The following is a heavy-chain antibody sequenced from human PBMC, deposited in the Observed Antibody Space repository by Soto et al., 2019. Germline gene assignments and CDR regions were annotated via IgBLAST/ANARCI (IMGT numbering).Heavy chain of an antibody. J-gene: IGHJ5*02. V-gene: IGHV4-30-4*01. D-gene: IGHD3-3*01. CDR1: GGSISSEYYH. Sequence: SETLSLTCTVSGGSISSEYYHWTWIRQAPGKGLEWIGYIHYSGSVHYNPSLQSRLTISVDTSKNQFSLKLSSVTAADTAVYYCARLRFLDKNYNWFDPWGQGTLVTVSS. CDR2: IHYSGSV. CDR3: ARLRFLDKNYNWFDP.